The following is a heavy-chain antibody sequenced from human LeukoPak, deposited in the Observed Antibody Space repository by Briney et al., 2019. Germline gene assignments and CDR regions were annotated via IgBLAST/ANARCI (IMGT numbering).Heavy chain of an antibody. Sequence: SQTLSLTCTVSGGSISSGDYYWSWIRQPPEKGLEWIGYIYYSGSTYYNPSLKSRVTISVDTSKNQFSLKLSSVTAADTAVYYCARDLSSGYYRYYFDYWGQGTLVTVSS. CDR3: ARDLSSGYYRYYFDY. CDR2: IYYSGST. J-gene: IGHJ4*02. V-gene: IGHV4-30-4*08. D-gene: IGHD3-22*01. CDR1: GGSISSGDYY.